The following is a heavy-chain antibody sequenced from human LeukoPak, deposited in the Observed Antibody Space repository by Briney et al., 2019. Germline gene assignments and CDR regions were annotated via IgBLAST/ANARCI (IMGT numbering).Heavy chain of an antibody. CDR2: IFGFGGKS. CDR1: GFTFGSYA. Sequence: GGSLRLSCATSGFTFGSYAMGWVRQAPGKGLEWVSAIFGFGGKSYYADSVKGRFTISGDNSENTVYLQMNSLRAEDTAVYYCAKGTTTAGYYFHFWGQGILVTVSS. D-gene: IGHD1-1*01. CDR3: AKGTTTAGYYFHF. J-gene: IGHJ4*02. V-gene: IGHV3-23*01.